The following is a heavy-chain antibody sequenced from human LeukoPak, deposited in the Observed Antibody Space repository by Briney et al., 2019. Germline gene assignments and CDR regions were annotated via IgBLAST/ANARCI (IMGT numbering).Heavy chain of an antibody. CDR1: GFSFSTTW. Sequence: GGSLRLSCAAPGFSFSTTWMTWVRQTPGKGLELVANINIDGSQRYHADSVEGRFTISRDNVKNTLYLQMSSLRVEDTAVYYCARDPGWGALDYWGQGALVIVSS. D-gene: IGHD3-16*01. J-gene: IGHJ4*02. CDR2: INIDGSQR. V-gene: IGHV3-7*03. CDR3: ARDPGWGALDY.